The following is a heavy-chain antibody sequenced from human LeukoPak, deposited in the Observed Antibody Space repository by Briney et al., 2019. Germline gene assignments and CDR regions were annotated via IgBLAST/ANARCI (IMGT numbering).Heavy chain of an antibody. J-gene: IGHJ3*02. CDR3: ARGLTIFGVVNDAFDI. D-gene: IGHD3-3*01. CDR2: INSDGSST. Sequence: PGGSLRLSCAASGFTFSNYWMHWVRQAPGKGLVWVSLINSDGSSTIYADSVKGRFTISRDNAKNTLYLQMNSLRAEDTAVYCCARGLTIFGVVNDAFDIWGQGTMVTVSS. V-gene: IGHV3-74*01. CDR1: GFTFSNYW.